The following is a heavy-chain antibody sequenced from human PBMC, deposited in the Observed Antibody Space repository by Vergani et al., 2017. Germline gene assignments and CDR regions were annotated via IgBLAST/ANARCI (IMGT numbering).Heavy chain of an antibody. CDR1: GYSIGSGFY. CDR2: IHNRGKT. J-gene: IGHJ2*01. CDR3: ARSQGDYCYFDL. D-gene: IGHD2-21*01. Sequence: QVRPEGSGPGLVKPSETLSLTCSVSGYSIGSGFYWAWIRQSPGEGLQWLTSIHNRGKTYHNPSLKSRVSVSLDTSKNRVSLNLTSVTATDTAVYYCARSQGDYCYFDLWGPGSLVTVSS. V-gene: IGHV4-38-2*01.